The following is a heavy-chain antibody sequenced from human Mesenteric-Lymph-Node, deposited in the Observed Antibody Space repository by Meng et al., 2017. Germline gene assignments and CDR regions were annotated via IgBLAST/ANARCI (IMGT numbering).Heavy chain of an antibody. CDR1: GFTVDSNY. CDR3: ARDLWFDP. J-gene: IGHJ5*02. CDR2: MYSGGGT. V-gene: IGHV3-66*01. Sequence: EVHLVESGGGLVQPGGSLRLSCAASGFTVDSNYMNWVRQAPGKGLEWVSVMYSGGGTFYADSVKGRFTISRDNSKNTLYLQMYSLRVEDTAVYYCARDLWFDPWGQGTLVTVSS.